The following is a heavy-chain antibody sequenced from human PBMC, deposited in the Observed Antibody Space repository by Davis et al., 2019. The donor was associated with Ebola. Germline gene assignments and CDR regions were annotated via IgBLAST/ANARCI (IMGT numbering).Heavy chain of an antibody. V-gene: IGHV1-8*01. Sequence: ASVKVSCKASGYTFTSYDVHWVRQATGQGLEWMGWMNPNSRNTGYAQKFQGRVTMTRDTSISTAYMELSRLRSDDTAVYYCARAHYDFWSASTSDGMDVWGQGTTVTVSS. CDR1: GYTFTSYD. D-gene: IGHD3-3*01. CDR3: ARAHYDFWSASTSDGMDV. J-gene: IGHJ6*02. CDR2: MNPNSRNT.